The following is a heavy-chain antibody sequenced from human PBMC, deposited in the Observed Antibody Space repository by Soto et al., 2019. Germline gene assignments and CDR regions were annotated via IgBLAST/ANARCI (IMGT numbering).Heavy chain of an antibody. V-gene: IGHV3-21*04. CDR3: AKVHGSGSYNNFPDY. D-gene: IGHD3-10*01. J-gene: IGHJ4*02. CDR1: GFIFNTYS. CDR2: ISPSGSYM. Sequence: PGGSLRLSCAASGFIFNTYSMDWVRQAPGKGLEWVASISPSGSYMYYGDSLKGRFTVSRDNAKNSLYLQMNSLRAEDTAVYYCAKVHGSGSYNNFPDYWGQGTLVTVSS.